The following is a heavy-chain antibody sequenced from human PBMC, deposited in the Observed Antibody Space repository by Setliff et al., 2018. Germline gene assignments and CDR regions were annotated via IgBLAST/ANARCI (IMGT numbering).Heavy chain of an antibody. CDR2: IYYSGST. CDR1: GGSISSSSYY. V-gene: IGHV4-39*07. Sequence: NPSETLSLTCTASGGSISSSSYYWGWIRQPPGKGLEWIGSIYYSGSTYYNPSLKSRVTISVDTSKNQFSLKLSSVTAADTAVYYCARRETYYNFWSGYYAYWGQGTLVTVSS. CDR3: ARRETYYNFWSGYYAY. D-gene: IGHD3-3*01. J-gene: IGHJ4*02.